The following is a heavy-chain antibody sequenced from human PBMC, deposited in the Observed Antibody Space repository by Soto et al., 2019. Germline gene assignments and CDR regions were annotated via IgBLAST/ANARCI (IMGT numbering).Heavy chain of an antibody. Sequence: SETLSLTCAVSGVSISTANWWSWVRQPPEKGLEWIGEIYESGNTKYYPSLRSRVTLSVDSSKNQISLALTSVTAADTAVYYCARAKFESTGWHQFDIWGQGTLVTVSS. D-gene: IGHD7-27*01. V-gene: IGHV4-4*02. CDR3: ARAKFESTGWHQFDI. CDR1: GVSISTANW. CDR2: IYESGNT. J-gene: IGHJ4*02.